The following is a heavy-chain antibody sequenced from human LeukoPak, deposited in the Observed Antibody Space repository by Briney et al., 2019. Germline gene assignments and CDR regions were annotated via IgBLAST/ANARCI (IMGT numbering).Heavy chain of an antibody. V-gene: IGHV1-69*01. CDR2: IIPIFGTA. CDR1: GGTFSSYA. Sequence: SVKVSRKASGGTFSSYAISWVRQAPGQRLEWMGGIIPIFGTANYAQKFQGRVTITADESTSTAYMELSSLRSEDTAVYYCARESGSYGSGAFDIWGQGTMVTVSS. CDR3: ARESGSYGSGAFDI. D-gene: IGHD2-2*01. J-gene: IGHJ3*02.